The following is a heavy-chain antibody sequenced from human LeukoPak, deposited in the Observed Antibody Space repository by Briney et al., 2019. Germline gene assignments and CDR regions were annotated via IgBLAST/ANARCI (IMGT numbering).Heavy chain of an antibody. D-gene: IGHD4-17*01. V-gene: IGHV4-59*08. Sequence: PSETLSLTCTVSGGSISSYYWSWIRRPPGEGLGWIGYIYYSGSTNSNPSLKSRVTISVDTTRNQFSLKLSSVTAADTAVYYCARHSPVTTVTFTPPFDYWGLGTLVTVSP. CDR3: ARHSPVTTVTFTPPFDY. J-gene: IGHJ4*02. CDR1: GGSISSYY. CDR2: IYYSGST.